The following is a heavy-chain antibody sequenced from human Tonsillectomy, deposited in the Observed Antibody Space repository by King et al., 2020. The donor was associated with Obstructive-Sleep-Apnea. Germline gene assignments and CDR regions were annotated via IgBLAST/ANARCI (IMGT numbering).Heavy chain of an antibody. V-gene: IGHV3-7*01. CDR1: GFTFSSYW. CDR3: ARSVSSNDYVWGSYRSLDY. CDR2: IKQDGSEK. J-gene: IGHJ4*02. D-gene: IGHD3-16*02. Sequence: VQLVESGGGLVQPGGSLRLSCAASGFTFSSYWMSWVRQAPGKGLEWVANIKQDGSEKYYVDSVKGRFTISRDNAKNSLYLQMNSLRAEDTAVYYCARSVSSNDYVWGSYRSLDYWGQGTLVTVSS.